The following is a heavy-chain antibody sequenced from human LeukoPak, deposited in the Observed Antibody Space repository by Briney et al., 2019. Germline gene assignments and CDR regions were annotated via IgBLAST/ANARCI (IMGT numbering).Heavy chain of an antibody. D-gene: IGHD6-25*01. CDR2: IYYSGST. CDR1: GGSISSYY. CDR3: ARRRRQRPMFDP. J-gene: IGHJ5*02. Sequence: SETLSLTCTVSGGSISSYYWSWIRQPPGKGLEWIGYIYYSGSTNYNPSLKSRVTISVDTSKNQFSLKLSSVTAADTAVYYCARRRRQRPMFDPWGQGTLVTVSS. V-gene: IGHV4-59*08.